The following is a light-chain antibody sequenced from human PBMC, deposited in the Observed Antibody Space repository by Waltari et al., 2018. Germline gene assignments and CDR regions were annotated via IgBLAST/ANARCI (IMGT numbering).Light chain of an antibody. V-gene: IGKV1-5*03. Sequence: DIQMTQSPSTLSASVGDRVTITCRASQSIDRWLAWHQQKPGKAPKALIYKTASLESGVPSRFSGSGSGTEFTLSISSLQPDDFATYYCQQYYSDSITFGQGTRLEIK. CDR1: QSIDRW. J-gene: IGKJ5*01. CDR3: QQYYSDSIT. CDR2: KTA.